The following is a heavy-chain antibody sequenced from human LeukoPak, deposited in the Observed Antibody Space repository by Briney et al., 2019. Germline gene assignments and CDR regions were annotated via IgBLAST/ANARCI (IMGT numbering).Heavy chain of an antibody. J-gene: IGHJ4*02. CDR2: ISWNSGSI. D-gene: IGHD3-16*02. CDR3: AKSPSYTDYFDY. CDR1: GFTFDDYA. V-gene: IGHV3-9*03. Sequence: GGSLRLSCAASGFTFDDYAMHWVRQAPGKGLEWVSGISWNSGSIGYADSVKGRFTISRDNAKNSLYLQMNSLRAEDMAVYYCAKSPSYTDYFDYWGQGTLVTVSS.